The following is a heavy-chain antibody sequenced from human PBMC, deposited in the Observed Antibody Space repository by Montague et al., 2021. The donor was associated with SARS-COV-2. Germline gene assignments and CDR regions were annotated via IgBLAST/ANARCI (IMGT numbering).Heavy chain of an antibody. CDR1: GFIFRHYA. CDR3: AKDREMDYSADY. D-gene: IGHD5-24*01. J-gene: IGHJ4*02. V-gene: IGHV3-23*01. CDR2: ISTSGDYT. Sequence: SLRLSCAASGFIFRHYAMSWVRQAPGKGLEWVSGISTSGDYTYYADSLKGRFTISRDNSRNTLYLQMNSLRAEDTAIYYCAKDREMDYSADYWGQGTLVTVPS.